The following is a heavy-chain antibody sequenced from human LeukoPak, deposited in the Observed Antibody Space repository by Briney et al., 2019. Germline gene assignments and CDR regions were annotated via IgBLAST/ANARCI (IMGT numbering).Heavy chain of an antibody. CDR2: IRYDGSTK. D-gene: IGHD4-11*01. J-gene: IGHJ4*02. CDR3: AKELMTTVTTGLDY. Sequence: GGSLRLSCAASGFTFSSYGMHWVRQAPGKGLEWVAFIRYDGSTKYYADSVKGRFTISRDNSKNTLYLQINSLRAEDTAVYYCAKELMTTVTTGLDYWGQGTLVTVSS. CDR1: GFTFSSYG. V-gene: IGHV3-30*02.